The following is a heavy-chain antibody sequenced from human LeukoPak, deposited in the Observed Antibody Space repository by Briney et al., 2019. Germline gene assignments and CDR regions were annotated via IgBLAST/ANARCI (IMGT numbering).Heavy chain of an antibody. Sequence: GGSLRLSCAASGFTFRSYWMSWVRQAPGKGLEWVANIKEDGSEKYYVDSVKGRFTISRDNAKNSLYLQMSSLGAEDTAVYYCAREDCSGDSCSNSIDYWGQGTLVTVSS. D-gene: IGHD2-15*01. CDR1: GFTFRSYW. CDR2: IKEDGSEK. J-gene: IGHJ4*02. CDR3: AREDCSGDSCSNSIDY. V-gene: IGHV3-7*01.